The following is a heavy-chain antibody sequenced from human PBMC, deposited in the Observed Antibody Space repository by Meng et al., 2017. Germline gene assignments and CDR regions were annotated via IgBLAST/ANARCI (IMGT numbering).Heavy chain of an antibody. J-gene: IGHJ6*02. CDR2: ISGSGGST. Sequence: GESLKISCAASGFTFSSYAMSWVRQAPGKGLEWVSAISGSGGSTYYADSVKGRFTISRDNSKNTLYLQMNSLRAEDTAVYYCAKDDSPHYDILTGYYYYYYGMDVWGQGTTVTVSS. CDR3: AKDDSPHYDILTGYYYYYYGMDV. CDR1: GFTFSSYA. V-gene: IGHV3-23*01. D-gene: IGHD3-9*01.